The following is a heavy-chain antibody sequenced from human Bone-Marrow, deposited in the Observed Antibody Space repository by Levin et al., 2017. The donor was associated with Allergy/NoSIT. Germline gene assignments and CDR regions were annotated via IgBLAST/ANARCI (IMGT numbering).Heavy chain of an antibody. Sequence: GGSLRLSCAASGFTFSSYAMSWVRQAPGKGLEWVSAISGSGGSTYYADSVKGRFTISRDNSKNTLYLQMNSLRAEDTAVYYCAKDRVLRFLEWQNDAFDIWGQGTMVTVSS. CDR1: GFTFSSYA. CDR3: AKDRVLRFLEWQNDAFDI. CDR2: ISGSGGST. D-gene: IGHD3-3*01. J-gene: IGHJ3*02. V-gene: IGHV3-23*01.